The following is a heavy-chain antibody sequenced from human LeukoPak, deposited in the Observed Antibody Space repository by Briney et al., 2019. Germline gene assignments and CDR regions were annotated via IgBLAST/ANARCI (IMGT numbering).Heavy chain of an antibody. CDR3: ARGSGYSYGYEYY. CDR1: GFTVSSNY. D-gene: IGHD5-18*01. CDR2: IYSGGST. J-gene: IGHJ4*02. Sequence: PGGSLRLSCAASGFTVSSNYMSWVRQAPGKGLEWVSVIYSGGSTNYADSVEGRFTISRDNSKNTLYLQMNSLRAEDTAVYYCARGSGYSYGYEYYWGQGTLVTVSS. V-gene: IGHV3-66*01.